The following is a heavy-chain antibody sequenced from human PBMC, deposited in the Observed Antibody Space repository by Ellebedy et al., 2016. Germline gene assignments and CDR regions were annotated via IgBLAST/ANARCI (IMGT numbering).Heavy chain of an antibody. D-gene: IGHD1-26*01. CDR2: ISNSGSNV. Sequence: GESLKISXVASGFTLRRHFMTWIRQAPGKGLEWIAYISNSGSNVYYADSVKGRFTISRDNAKNSLYLQLNSLRVEDTATYYCARDGRGNYHYDLWGQGTLVTVSS. CDR3: ARDGRGNYHYDL. V-gene: IGHV3-11*01. J-gene: IGHJ5*02. CDR1: GFTLRRHF.